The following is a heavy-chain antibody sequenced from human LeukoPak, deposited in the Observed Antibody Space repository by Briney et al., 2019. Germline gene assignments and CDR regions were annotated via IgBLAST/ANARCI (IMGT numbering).Heavy chain of an antibody. J-gene: IGHJ4*02. V-gene: IGHV1-18*01. Sequence: GASVKVSCKASGYIFAKYGVSWVRQAPGQGLEWMARISTYNGDTNYAQKFQGRVTLTTDTSTSTVFMELRNLNTDDTAVYYCARDPSNTSGRNLFFDYWGQGTLVTVSS. CDR1: GYIFAKYG. CDR2: ISTYNGDT. D-gene: IGHD6-19*01. CDR3: ARDPSNTSGRNLFFDY.